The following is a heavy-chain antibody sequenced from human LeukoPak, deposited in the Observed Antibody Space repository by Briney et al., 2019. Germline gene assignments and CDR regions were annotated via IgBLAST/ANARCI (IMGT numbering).Heavy chain of an antibody. V-gene: IGHV1-18*01. J-gene: IGHJ4*02. D-gene: IGHD2-2*01. Sequence: ASVKVSCKASGYTFTSYGISWVRQAPGQGLEWMGWISAYNGNTNYAQKLQGRVTMTTDTSTSTAYMELRSLRSDDTAVHYCARVVCGVGYCSSTSGCYFDYWGQGTLVTVSS. CDR1: GYTFTSYG. CDR2: ISAYNGNT. CDR3: ARVVCGVGYCSSTSGCYFDY.